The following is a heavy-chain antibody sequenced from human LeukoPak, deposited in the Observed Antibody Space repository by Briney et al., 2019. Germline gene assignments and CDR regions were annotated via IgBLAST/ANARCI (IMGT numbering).Heavy chain of an antibody. V-gene: IGHV4-59*01. J-gene: IGHJ4*02. CDR3: ASWVPGDSVFYFDY. CDR2: IYYSGST. Sequence: SETLSLTCTVSGGSISSYYWSWIRQPPGKGLEWIGYIYYSGSTNYNPSLKSRVTISVDTSKNQFSLKLSSVTAADTAVYYCASWVPGDSVFYFDYWGQGTLVTVSS. CDR1: GGSISSYY. D-gene: IGHD3-10*01.